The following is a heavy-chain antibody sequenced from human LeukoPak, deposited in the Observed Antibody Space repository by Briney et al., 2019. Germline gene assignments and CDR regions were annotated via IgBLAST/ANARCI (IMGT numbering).Heavy chain of an antibody. CDR2: MNPNSGNT. CDR3: ARKKVGYYYYGMDV. D-gene: IGHD2-15*01. J-gene: IGHJ6*02. Sequence: GASVKVSCKASGYTFTSYDINWVRQATGQGLEWMGWMNPNSGNTGYAQKFQGRVTMTRNTSISTAYMELSSLRSEDTAVYYCARKKVGYYYYGMDVWGQGTTVTVSS. V-gene: IGHV1-8*01. CDR1: GYTFTSYD.